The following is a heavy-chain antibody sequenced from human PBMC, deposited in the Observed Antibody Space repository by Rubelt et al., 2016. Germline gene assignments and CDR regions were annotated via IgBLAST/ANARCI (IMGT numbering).Heavy chain of an antibody. Sequence: GGFDPEDGETIYAQKFQGRVTMTEDTSTDTAYMELSSLRSEDTAVYYCATQQLVRVDYWGQGTLVTVSS. CDR3: ATQQLVRVDY. J-gene: IGHJ4*02. CDR2: FDPEDGET. D-gene: IGHD6-13*01. V-gene: IGHV1-24*01.